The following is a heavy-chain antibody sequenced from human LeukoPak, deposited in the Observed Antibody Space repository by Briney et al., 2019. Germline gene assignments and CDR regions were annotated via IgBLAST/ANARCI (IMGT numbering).Heavy chain of an antibody. CDR2: IRKDGREI. D-gene: IGHD1-1*01. CDR1: GFTFSSYW. Sequence: GGSLRLSCAASGFTFSSYWMSWVRQAPGKGLEWVANIRKDGREIHYADSLKGRFTISRDNTKSSLFLQMNSLRAEDTGVYYCARDGDSWNDFDHWGQGTLVTVSS. CDR3: ARDGDSWNDFDH. V-gene: IGHV3-7*01. J-gene: IGHJ4*02.